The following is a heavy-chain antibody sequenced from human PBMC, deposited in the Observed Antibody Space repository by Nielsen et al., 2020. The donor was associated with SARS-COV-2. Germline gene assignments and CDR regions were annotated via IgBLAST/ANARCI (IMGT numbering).Heavy chain of an antibody. CDR1: GFIFRTYG. Sequence: GGSLRLSCVASGFIFRTYGMHWVRQAPGKGLEWVAVIWYDGTNEYYADSVKGRFTISRDNSKNTLYLQMNSLRAEDTAVYYCARAWYSSSVPDYWGQGTRVTVSS. J-gene: IGHJ4*02. CDR2: IWYDGTNE. D-gene: IGHD6-6*01. CDR3: ARAWYSSSVPDY. V-gene: IGHV3-33*01.